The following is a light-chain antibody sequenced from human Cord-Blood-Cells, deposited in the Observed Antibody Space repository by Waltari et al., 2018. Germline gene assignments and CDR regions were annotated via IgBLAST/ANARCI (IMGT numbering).Light chain of an antibody. V-gene: IGKV1-5*03. J-gene: IGKJ1*01. CDR3: QQYNSYSPWT. CDR1: QSISSW. Sequence: DIQMTQSPSTLSASVGDRVTITCRASQSISSWLAWYQPKPGKAPKLLIYKASSLESGVPSRFSGSGSGTEFTLTISSLQPDDFATYYCQQYNSYSPWTCGQGTKVEIK. CDR2: KAS.